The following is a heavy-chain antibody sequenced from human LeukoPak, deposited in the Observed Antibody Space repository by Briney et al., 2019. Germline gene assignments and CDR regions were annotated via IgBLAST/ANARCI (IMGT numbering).Heavy chain of an antibody. J-gene: IGHJ4*02. D-gene: IGHD2-21*01. CDR1: GYTFTGYY. V-gene: IGHV1-2*02. Sequence: ASVKVSCKASGYTFTGYYMHWVRQAPGQGLEWMGWINPNSGGTNYAQKFQGRVTMTRDTSISTAYMELSRLRSDDTAVYYCARSSSVTIPGYYFDYWGQGTLVTVSS. CDR2: INPNSGGT. CDR3: ARSSSVTIPGYYFDY.